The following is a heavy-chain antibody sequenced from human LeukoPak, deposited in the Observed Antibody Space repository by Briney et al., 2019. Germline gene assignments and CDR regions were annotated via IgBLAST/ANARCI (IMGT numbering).Heavy chain of an antibody. CDR3: ASQSITMVRGVDPSGDY. CDR2: IYTTGST. Sequence: SETLSLTCTVSGGSISNYYWSWIRQPAGKGLEWIGRIYTTGSTKYNPSLQSRVTISVDTSNNQFSLKLSSVTAADTAVYYCASQSITMVRGVDPSGDYWGQGTLVTVSS. CDR1: GGSISNYY. J-gene: IGHJ4*02. V-gene: IGHV4-4*07. D-gene: IGHD3-10*01.